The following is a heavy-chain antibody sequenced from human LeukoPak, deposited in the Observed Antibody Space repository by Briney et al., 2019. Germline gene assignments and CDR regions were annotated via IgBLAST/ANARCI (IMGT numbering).Heavy chain of an antibody. CDR2: ISAYNGNT. CDR1: GYTFTSYG. CDR3: ARVGTYYYDSSGYYLRY. D-gene: IGHD3-22*01. J-gene: IGHJ4*02. V-gene: IGHV1-18*01. Sequence: ASVKVSCKASGYTFTSYGISWVRQAPGQGLEWMGWISAYNGNTNYAQKLQGRVTMTTDTSTSTAYMELSSLRSEDTAVYYCARVGTYYYDSSGYYLRYWGQGTLVTVSS.